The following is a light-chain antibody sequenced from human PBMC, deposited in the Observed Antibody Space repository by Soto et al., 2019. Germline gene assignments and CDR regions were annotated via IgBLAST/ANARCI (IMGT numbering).Light chain of an antibody. J-gene: IGLJ3*02. V-gene: IGLV1-40*01. CDR2: GNS. CDR3: PSYDSSLSGSV. Sequence: QSVLTQPPSVSGAPGQRVTISCTGSSSNIGAGYDVHWYQQLPGTAPKLLIYGNSNRPSGVPDRFSGSKSGTSASLAITGLHAEDEAGYDCPSYDSSLSGSVFGGGTKLTVL. CDR1: SSNIGAGYD.